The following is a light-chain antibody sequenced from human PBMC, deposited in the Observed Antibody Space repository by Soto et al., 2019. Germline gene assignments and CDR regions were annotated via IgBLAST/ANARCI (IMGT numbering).Light chain of an antibody. J-gene: IGLJ1*01. CDR1: SSDFGSYKF. Sequence: QSALTQPASVSGSPGQSVTISSTGTSSDFGSYKFVSWYQHHPGKVPKVIIYETSKRPSGVSDRFSGSKSGNTASLTISGLQAEDEADYYCFSFTSTNTHVFGSGTRSPS. V-gene: IGLV2-23*01. CDR2: ETS. CDR3: FSFTSTNTHV.